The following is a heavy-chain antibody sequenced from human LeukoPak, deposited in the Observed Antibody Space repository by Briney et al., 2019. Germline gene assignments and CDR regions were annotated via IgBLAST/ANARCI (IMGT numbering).Heavy chain of an antibody. Sequence: GGSLRLSCAVSGFPFSVYEMNWVRQAPGKGLEWVSNIASSGTTIYYADSVKGRFSISRDNAMSSLYLQMNSLRVEDTAVYYCALLAVASDFDYWGQGALVTGSS. J-gene: IGHJ4*02. D-gene: IGHD6-19*01. CDR3: ALLAVASDFDY. CDR1: GFPFSVYE. CDR2: IASSGTTI. V-gene: IGHV3-48*03.